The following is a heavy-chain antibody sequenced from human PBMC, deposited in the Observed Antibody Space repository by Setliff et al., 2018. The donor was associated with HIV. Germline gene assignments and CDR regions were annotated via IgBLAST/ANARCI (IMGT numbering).Heavy chain of an antibody. J-gene: IGHJ5*02. V-gene: IGHV1-18*01. Sequence: ASVKVSCKASGYTFTNYAISWIRQAPGQGLEWLGWISGYKGNTNYAQKFQGRVTMTTETSTSTAYMELRSLRSDDTAVYYCARGRISVEAAPLGWFDPWGQGTLVTVSS. D-gene: IGHD6-6*01. CDR3: ARGRISVEAAPLGWFDP. CDR1: GYTFTNYA. CDR2: ISGYKGNT.